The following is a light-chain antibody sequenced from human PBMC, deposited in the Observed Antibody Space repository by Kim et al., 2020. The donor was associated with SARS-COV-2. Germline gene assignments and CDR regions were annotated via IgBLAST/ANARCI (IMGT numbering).Light chain of an antibody. CDR2: DAS. V-gene: IGKV3-11*01. CDR3: QQRSNWPRT. CDR1: QSVSSS. J-gene: IGKJ2*01. Sequence: SLYPGERATLSCRASQSVSSSLGWYQQKPGQAPRLLIYDASNRATGIPARFSGSVSGTDFTLTISSLEPEDFAVYYCQQRSNWPRTFGQGTKLEI.